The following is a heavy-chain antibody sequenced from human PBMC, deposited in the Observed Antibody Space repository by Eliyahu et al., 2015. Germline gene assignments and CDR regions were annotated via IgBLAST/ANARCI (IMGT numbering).Heavy chain of an antibody. D-gene: IGHD5-24*01. J-gene: IGHJ4*02. V-gene: IGHV3-30*18. CDR1: GFTFXSXG. CDR3: TKAKGRDGYNWFSVFDY. CDR2: ISYDGSNE. Sequence: QVQLVESGGGVVQPGRSLRLSCAASGFTFXSXGIHWVRQAPGKGLEWVAVISYDGSNEYYADSVKGRFTISRDNSKNTLYLQMNSLRAEDTALYYCTKAKGRDGYNWFSVFDYWGQGTLVTVSS.